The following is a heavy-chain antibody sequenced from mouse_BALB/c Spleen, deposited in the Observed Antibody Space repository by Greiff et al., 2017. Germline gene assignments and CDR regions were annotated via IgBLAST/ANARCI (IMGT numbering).Heavy chain of an antibody. V-gene: IGHV1S135*01. J-gene: IGHJ4*01. CDR2: FDPYNGGT. Sequence: VQLQQSGTEPVKPGASVEVSFKASGYAITCHKLDWVKPSHGKSLEWIGYFDPYNGGTSYNQKFKGKATLTVDKSSSTAYMHLNSLTSEDSAVYYCARGGYDFYAMDYWGQGTSVTVSS. CDR1: GYAITCHK. CDR3: ARGGYDFYAMDY. D-gene: IGHD2-10*02.